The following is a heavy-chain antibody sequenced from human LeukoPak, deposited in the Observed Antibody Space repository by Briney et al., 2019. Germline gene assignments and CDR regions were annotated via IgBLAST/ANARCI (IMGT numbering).Heavy chain of an antibody. CDR1: GFTFSSYA. Sequence: GGSLRLSCAASGFTFSSYAMHWVRQAPGKGLEWVAVISYDGSNKYYADSVKGRFTISRDNSKNTLYLQMNSLRAEDTAVYYCAREDYGGNSVWGNFDYWGQGPLVTVSS. J-gene: IGHJ4*02. CDR3: AREDYGGNSVWGNFDY. D-gene: IGHD4-23*01. V-gene: IGHV3-30-3*01. CDR2: ISYDGSNK.